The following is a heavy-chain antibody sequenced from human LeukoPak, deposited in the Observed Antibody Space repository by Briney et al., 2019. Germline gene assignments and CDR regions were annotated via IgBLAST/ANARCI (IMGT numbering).Heavy chain of an antibody. Sequence: SQTLSLTCTVSGDSISSGGYYWSWIRQHPGKVLEWIGYIYYSGSTYYHPSLKSRVTISVDTSRNQFSLKLSSVTAADTAVYYCARVLRDSSGYYCDYWGQGTLVTVSS. CDR1: GDSISSGGYY. J-gene: IGHJ4*02. V-gene: IGHV4-31*03. CDR3: ARVLRDSSGYYCDY. CDR2: IYYSGST. D-gene: IGHD3-22*01.